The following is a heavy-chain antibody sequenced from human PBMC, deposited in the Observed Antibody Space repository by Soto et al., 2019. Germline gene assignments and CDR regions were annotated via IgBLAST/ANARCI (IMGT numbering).Heavy chain of an antibody. J-gene: IGHJ4*02. V-gene: IGHV3-74*01. CDR2: INTDGSNI. CDR1: GFSFSTFW. Sequence: GGSLRLSCAASGFSFSTFWMHWIRQAPGKGLVWVSRINTDGSNINYADSVKGRFTISRDNAKNTVYLEMNSLRADDTAMYYCARSHGVDYWGQGTLVTVSS. D-gene: IGHD2-8*01. CDR3: ARSHGVDY.